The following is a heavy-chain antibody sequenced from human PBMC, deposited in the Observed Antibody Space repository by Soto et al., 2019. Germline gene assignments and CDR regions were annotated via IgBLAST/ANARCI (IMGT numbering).Heavy chain of an antibody. J-gene: IGHJ4*02. CDR2: VHGGGST. CDR1: GFTVSNNP. D-gene: IGHD3-16*01. V-gene: IGHV3-53*01. CDR3: AGRLTTAASVDY. Sequence: VQLVESGGGLIQPGGSLRLSCAASGFTVSNNPMTWVRQAAGKGLELVSFVHGGGSTSYADSVKGRFTISRDNSKNTLYLQMNSLRSEDTAIYYCAGRLTTAASVDYWGRGTLVTVSS.